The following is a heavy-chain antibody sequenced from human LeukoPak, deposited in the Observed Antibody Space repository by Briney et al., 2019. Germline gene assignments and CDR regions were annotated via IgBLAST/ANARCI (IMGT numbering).Heavy chain of an antibody. V-gene: IGHV3-33*01. CDR1: GFTFSSYG. J-gene: IGHJ4*02. Sequence: HSGGSLRLSCAASGFTFSSYGMHWVRQAPGKGLEWVAVIWYDGSNKYYADSVKGRFTISRDNSKNTLYLQMNSLRAEDTAVYYCARDDRRNYYYDSSTVPTYWGQGTLVTVSS. CDR2: IWYDGSNK. D-gene: IGHD3-22*01. CDR3: ARDDRRNYYYDSSTVPTY.